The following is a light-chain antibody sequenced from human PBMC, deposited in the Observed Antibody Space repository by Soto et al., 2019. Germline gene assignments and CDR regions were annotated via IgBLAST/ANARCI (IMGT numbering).Light chain of an antibody. CDR2: RNV. V-gene: IGLV1-47*01. Sequence: QSVLTQPPSASGTPGQRVTISCGGSSTNVGGNYVYWYQQLPGPDPQLLIYRNVQQPPGVLDRFSASNSGTTAALLISGLRSEDEADYYCAAWDDTLSAVVFGGGTKLTVL. CDR3: AAWDDTLSAVV. CDR1: STNVGGNY. J-gene: IGLJ2*01.